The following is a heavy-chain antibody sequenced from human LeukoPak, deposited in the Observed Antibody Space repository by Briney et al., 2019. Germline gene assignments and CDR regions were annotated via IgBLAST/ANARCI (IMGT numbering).Heavy chain of an antibody. CDR2: ISSSGSTI. CDR1: GFTFSSYE. J-gene: IGHJ4*02. V-gene: IGHV3-48*03. D-gene: IGHD6-13*01. CDR3: ARGYSSSCYGALWGGFDLDY. Sequence: GGSLRLSCAASGFTFSSYEMNWVRQAPGKGLEWVSYISSSGSTIYYADSVKGRFTISRDNAKNSLYLQMNSLRAEDTAVYYCARGYSSSCYGALWGGFDLDYWGQGTLVTVSS.